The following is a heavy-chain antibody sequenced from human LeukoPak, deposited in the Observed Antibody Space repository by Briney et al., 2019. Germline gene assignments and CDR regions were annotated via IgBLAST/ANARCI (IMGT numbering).Heavy chain of an antibody. D-gene: IGHD2-2*01. CDR2: IIPILGIA. CDR3: ARGPDIVVVPAAMEGDYFDY. J-gene: IGHJ4*02. Sequence: ASVKVSCKASGGTFSSYAISWVGQAPGQGLEWMGRIIPILGIANYAQKFQGRVTITADKSTSTAYMELSSLRSEDTAVYYCARGPDIVVVPAAMEGDYFDYWGQGTLVTVSS. V-gene: IGHV1-69*04. CDR1: GGTFSSYA.